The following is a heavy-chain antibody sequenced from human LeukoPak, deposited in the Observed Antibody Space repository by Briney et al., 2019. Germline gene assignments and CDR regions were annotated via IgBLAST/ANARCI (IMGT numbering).Heavy chain of an antibody. J-gene: IGHJ5*02. CDR1: GFTFSSYS. CDR3: ARADHMRVSSGWYRPLYNWFDP. D-gene: IGHD6-19*01. Sequence: PGGSLRLSCAASGFTFSSYSMNWVRQAPGKGLVWVSRINSDGSSTSYADSVKGRFTISRDNAKNTLYLQMNSLRAEDTAVYYCARADHMRVSSGWYRPLYNWFDPWGQGTLVTVSS. CDR2: INSDGSST. V-gene: IGHV3-74*01.